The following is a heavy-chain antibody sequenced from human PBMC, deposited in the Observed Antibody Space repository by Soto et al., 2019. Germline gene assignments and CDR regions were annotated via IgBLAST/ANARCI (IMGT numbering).Heavy chain of an antibody. CDR1: GGSISSYY. CDR3: ARRYIRSYYFDY. CDR2: IYYSGST. D-gene: IGHD6-6*01. Sequence: PSETLSLTCTVSGGSISSYYWSWIRQPPGKGLEWIGYIYYSGSTNYNPSLESRVTISIDTSKSQFSLRLSSVTAADTAVYYCARRYIRSYYFDYWGQGTLVTVSS. V-gene: IGHV4-59*08. J-gene: IGHJ4*02.